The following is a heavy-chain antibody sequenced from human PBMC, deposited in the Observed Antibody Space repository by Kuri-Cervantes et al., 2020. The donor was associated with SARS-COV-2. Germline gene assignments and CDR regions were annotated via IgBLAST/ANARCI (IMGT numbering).Heavy chain of an antibody. CDR3: ARFVAVAGRGVYFDY. CDR1: GGTFSSYA. CDR2: IIPIFGTA. Sequence: SVKVSCKASGGTFSSYAISWVRQAPGQGLEWMGGIIPIFGTANYAQKFQGRVTITADESTSTAYMELSSLRSEDTAVYYCARFVAVAGRGVYFDYWGQGTLVTVSS. V-gene: IGHV1-69*13. D-gene: IGHD6-19*01. J-gene: IGHJ4*02.